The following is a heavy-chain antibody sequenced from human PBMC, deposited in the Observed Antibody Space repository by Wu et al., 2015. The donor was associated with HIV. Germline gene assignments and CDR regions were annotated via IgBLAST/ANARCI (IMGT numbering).Heavy chain of an antibody. D-gene: IGHD3-16*02. J-gene: IGHJ3*02. CDR1: GGTFSSYA. CDR2: IIPIFGTA. Sequence: QVQLVQSGAEAKKPGSSVKVSCKASGGTFSSYAISWVRLAPGQGLEWMGGIIPIFGTANYAQKFQGRVTITTDESTSTAYMELSSLRSEDTAVYYCARSWGSYRLDAFDIWAKGQWSPSLQ. V-gene: IGHV1-69*05. CDR3: ARSWGSYRLDAFDI.